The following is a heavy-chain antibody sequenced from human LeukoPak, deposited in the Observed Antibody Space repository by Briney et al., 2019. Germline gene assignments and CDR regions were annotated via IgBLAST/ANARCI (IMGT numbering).Heavy chain of an antibody. V-gene: IGHV3-7*01. CDR3: ARGFRGWYAEGFDY. Sequence: GGSLRLSCAASGFSFSSYWMSWVRQAPGKGLEWVANIKQDGSEKYYVDSVKGRFTISRDNAKNSLYLQMNSLRAEDTAVYYCARGFRGWYAEGFDYWGQGTTVTVSS. D-gene: IGHD6-19*01. CDR2: IKQDGSEK. CDR1: GFSFSSYW. J-gene: IGHJ4*02.